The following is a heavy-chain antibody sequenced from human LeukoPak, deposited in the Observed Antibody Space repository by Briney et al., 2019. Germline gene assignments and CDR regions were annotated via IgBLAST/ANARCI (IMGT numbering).Heavy chain of an antibody. V-gene: IGHV4-34*01. CDR2: INHSGST. CDR1: GGSFSGYY. D-gene: IGHD1-26*01. Sequence: SETLSLTCAVYGGSFSGYYWSWLRQPPGKGLEWIGEINHSGSTNYNPSLKSRVTISVDTSKNQFSLKLSSVTAADTAVYYCAKSGSGGSYRYYFDYWGQGTLVTVSS. J-gene: IGHJ4*02. CDR3: AKSGSGGSYRYYFDY.